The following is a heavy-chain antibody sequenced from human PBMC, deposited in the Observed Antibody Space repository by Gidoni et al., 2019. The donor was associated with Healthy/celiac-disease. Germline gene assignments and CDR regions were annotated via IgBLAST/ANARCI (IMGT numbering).Heavy chain of an antibody. CDR3: AKDYGTALYCSGGSCYSQSPYFDY. J-gene: IGHJ4*02. V-gene: IGHV3-23*01. CDR2: ISGSGGST. Sequence: EVQLLESGGGLVQPGGSLRLSCAASGFTFSSYAMSWVRQAPGKGLEWVSAISGSGGSTYYADSVKGRFTISRDNSKNTLYLQMNSLRAEDTAVYYCAKDYGTALYCSGGSCYSQSPYFDYWGQGTLVTVSS. CDR1: GFTFSSYA. D-gene: IGHD2-15*01.